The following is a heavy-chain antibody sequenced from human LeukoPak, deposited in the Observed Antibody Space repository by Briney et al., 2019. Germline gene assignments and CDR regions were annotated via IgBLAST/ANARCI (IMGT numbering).Heavy chain of an antibody. J-gene: IGHJ4*02. D-gene: IGHD6-6*01. CDR3: ARDPFKSSFDS. V-gene: IGHV4-4*07. Sequence: KSSETLSLTCTVSGGSINDFYWNWIRQPADKRLEWIGRIYSSGATHYNPSLKSRVTMSVDTSKTQFSLKLTSVTAADTAVYYCARDPFKSSFDSWGQGILVTVSS. CDR1: GGSINDFY. CDR2: IYSSGAT.